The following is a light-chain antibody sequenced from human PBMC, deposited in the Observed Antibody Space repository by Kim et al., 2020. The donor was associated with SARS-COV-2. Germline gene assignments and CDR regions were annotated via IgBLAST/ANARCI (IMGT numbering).Light chain of an antibody. CDR1: SLRSYY. V-gene: IGLV3-19*01. CDR2: GKN. J-gene: IGLJ1*01. CDR3: NSRDSSGNHQV. Sequence: ALGQTVRITCQGGSLRSYYASWYQQKPGQAPVLVIYGKNNRPSGIPDRFSGSSSGNTASLTITGAQAEDEADYYCNSRDSSGNHQVFGTGTKVTVL.